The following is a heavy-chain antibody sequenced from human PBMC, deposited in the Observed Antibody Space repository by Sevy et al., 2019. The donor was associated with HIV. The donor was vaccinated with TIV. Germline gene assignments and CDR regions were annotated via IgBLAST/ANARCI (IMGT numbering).Heavy chain of an antibody. J-gene: IGHJ4*02. Sequence: GESLKISCAASGFTFDDYGMSWVRQAPGKGLEWVSGINWNGGSTGYADSVKGRFTISRDNAKNSLYLQMNSLRAEDTALYYCARFGGDHDYFDYWGQGTLVTVSS. V-gene: IGHV3-20*04. CDR2: INWNGGST. D-gene: IGHD3-10*01. CDR3: ARFGGDHDYFDY. CDR1: GFTFDDYG.